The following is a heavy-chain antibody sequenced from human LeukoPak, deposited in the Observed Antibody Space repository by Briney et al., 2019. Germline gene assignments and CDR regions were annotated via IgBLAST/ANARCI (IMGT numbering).Heavy chain of an antibody. CDR1: GGSISSGDYY. CDR3: AISIAAAGGYNWFDP. CDR2: IYYSGST. D-gene: IGHD6-13*01. Sequence: PSQTLSLTCTVSGGSISSGDYYWSWIRQPPGKGLEWIGYIYYSGSTYYNPSLKSRVTISVDTSKNQFSLKLSSVTAADTAVYYCAISIAAAGGYNWFDPWGQGTLVTVSS. V-gene: IGHV4-30-4*01. J-gene: IGHJ5*02.